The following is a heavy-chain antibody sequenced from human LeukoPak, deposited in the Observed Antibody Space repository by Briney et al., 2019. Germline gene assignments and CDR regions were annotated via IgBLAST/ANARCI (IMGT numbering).Heavy chain of an antibody. V-gene: IGHV4-59*01. CDR1: RGSISSYY. J-gene: IGHJ6*02. CDR3: ARVGGSRYYSYGMDV. D-gene: IGHD3-16*01. Sequence: SETLSLTCTVSRGSISSYYWSWIRQPPGKGLEWIGSIHYSGSTNYNPSLKSRVTISLDTSKSQFSLNLTSVTAADTAVYYCARVGGSRYYSYGMDVWGQGTTVSVSS. CDR2: IHYSGST.